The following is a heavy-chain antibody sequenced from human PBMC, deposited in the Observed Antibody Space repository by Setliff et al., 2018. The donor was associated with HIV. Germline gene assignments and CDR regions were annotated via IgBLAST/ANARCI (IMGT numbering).Heavy chain of an antibody. J-gene: IGHJ4*02. V-gene: IGHV4-39*01. CDR2: IYYTGST. D-gene: IGHD2-15*01. Sequence: PSETLSLTCSVSGDSLSSGDSYWAWIRQPPGKGLEWIGSIYYTGSTFSNPSLKSRVTISGDTTRSQFSLKLDSVTAADTALYYCVLLEVPFIEGIAPPLWGQGSLVTVSS. CDR3: VLLEVPFIEGIAPPL. CDR1: GDSLSSGDSY.